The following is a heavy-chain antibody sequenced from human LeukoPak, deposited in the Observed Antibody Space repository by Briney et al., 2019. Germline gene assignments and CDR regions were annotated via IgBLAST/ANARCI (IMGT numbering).Heavy chain of an antibody. CDR2: ITDSGTT. Sequence: SETLSLTCAVYGGSFSDYNWTWPRQSPQTGLEWIGEITDSGTTHFNPSLKSRVTISVDTAKYQFSLRLSSVTAADTAVYFCASGLDLDGLDIWGQGTLVTVSS. D-gene: IGHD1-1*01. CDR3: ASGLDLDGLDI. V-gene: IGHV4-34*01. CDR1: GGSFSDYN. J-gene: IGHJ4*02.